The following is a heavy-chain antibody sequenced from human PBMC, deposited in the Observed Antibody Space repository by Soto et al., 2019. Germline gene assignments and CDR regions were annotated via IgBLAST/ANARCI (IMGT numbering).Heavy chain of an antibody. J-gene: IGHJ1*01. V-gene: IGHV4-39*01. CDR2: IYYSGST. CDR1: GGSITSSSHY. Sequence: KPSETLSLTCTVSGGSITSSSHYWGWIRQPPGKGLEWIGSIYYSGSTYYNPSLKSRVTISVDTSKNQFSLKLSSVTAADTAVYYCARRFEYFHHWGQGTLVTVSS. CDR3: ARRFEYFHH.